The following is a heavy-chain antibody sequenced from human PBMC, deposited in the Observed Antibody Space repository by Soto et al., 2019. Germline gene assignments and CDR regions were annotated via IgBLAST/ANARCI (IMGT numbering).Heavy chain of an antibody. J-gene: IGHJ4*02. CDR1: GDPFAGYY. CDR2: INPKIGGT. Sequence: VASVKFFWEASGDPFAGYYVHCVRQARGQGLEWIGWINPKIGGTNSSHNCQGRITMTSDTSTNTVHMELNKLTSDDTAVYYFMRGGWGDSPIDDWGQGTQVTVSS. CDR3: MRGGWGDSPIDD. V-gene: IGHV1-2*07. D-gene: IGHD1-26*01.